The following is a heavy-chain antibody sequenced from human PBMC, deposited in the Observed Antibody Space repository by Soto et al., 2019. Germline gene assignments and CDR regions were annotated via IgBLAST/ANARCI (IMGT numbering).Heavy chain of an antibody. CDR2: IRSKDNSYAT. CDR3: ARFGGWNVVVPAANTPMDV. Sequence: PGGSLRLSCAASGFTFSGSAMHWVRQASGKGLEWVGRIRSKDNSYATAYAVSVKGRFTISRDDSKNTLYLQMNSLRVEDTAMYYCARFGGWNVVVPAANTPMDVWGQGTTVTVS. V-gene: IGHV3-73*01. CDR1: GFTFSGSA. D-gene: IGHD2-2*01. J-gene: IGHJ6*02.